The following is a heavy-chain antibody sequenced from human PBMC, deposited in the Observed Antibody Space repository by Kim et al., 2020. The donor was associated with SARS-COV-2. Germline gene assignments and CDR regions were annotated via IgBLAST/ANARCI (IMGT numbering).Heavy chain of an antibody. V-gene: IGHV3-9*01. CDR3: AKADIQTHYYGSGSYSYYFDY. CDR2: ISWNSGSI. CDR1: GFTFDDYA. Sequence: GGSLRLSCAASGFTFDDYAMHWVRQAPGKGLEWVSGISWNSGSIGYADSVKGRFTISRDNAKNSLYLQMNSLRAEDTALYYCAKADIQTHYYGSGSYSYYFDYWGQGTLVTVSS. D-gene: IGHD3-10*01. J-gene: IGHJ4*02.